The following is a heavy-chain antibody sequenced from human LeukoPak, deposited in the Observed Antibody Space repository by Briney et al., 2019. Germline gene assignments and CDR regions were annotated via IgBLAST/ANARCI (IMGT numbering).Heavy chain of an antibody. D-gene: IGHD3-16*01. CDR2: IYYNEAP. J-gene: IGHJ5*02. Sequence: SETLSLTCTVSGGSINDHYWSWIRQPPGKGLEWIAYIYYNEAPNYNPFLNARVTMSLDMSNNQFSLRLTSVTAADTAVYYCARGHYDLAPWGQGILVTVSS. V-gene: IGHV4-59*08. CDR1: GGSINDHY. CDR3: ARGHYDLAP.